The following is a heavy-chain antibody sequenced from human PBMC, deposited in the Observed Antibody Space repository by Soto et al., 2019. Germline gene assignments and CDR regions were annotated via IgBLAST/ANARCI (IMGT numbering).Heavy chain of an antibody. D-gene: IGHD3-3*01. CDR2: IHYSGNT. CDR1: GGSLSNYY. CDR3: ARGHYDFWSGYFATIDC. Sequence: SETLSLTCTVSGGSLSNYYWSWIRQPPGKGLEWIGYIHYSGNTKYNPSLKSRVTISSDTSKDQFSLKLTSMTAADTAVYYCARGHYDFWSGYFATIDCWGQGTLVTAPQ. J-gene: IGHJ4*02. V-gene: IGHV4-59*08.